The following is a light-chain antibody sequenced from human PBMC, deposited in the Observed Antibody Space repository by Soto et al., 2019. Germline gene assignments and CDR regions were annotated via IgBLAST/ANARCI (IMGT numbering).Light chain of an antibody. CDR1: TSDVGGYHF. CDR3: SSYTSSGTRV. J-gene: IGLJ1*01. V-gene: IGLV2-14*01. Sequence: QSVLPQPASVSGSPGQSITISCTGTTSDVGGYHFVSWYQLHPGKAPKLMIFEVSHRPSGVSNRFSGSKSGNTASLTIYGLHAEYEADYYCSSYTSSGTRVFGTGTKLTVL. CDR2: EVS.